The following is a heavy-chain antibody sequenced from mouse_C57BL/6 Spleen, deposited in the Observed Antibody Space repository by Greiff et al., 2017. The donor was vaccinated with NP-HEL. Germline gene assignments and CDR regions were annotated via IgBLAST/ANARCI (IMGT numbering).Heavy chain of an antibody. CDR3: ARGYSVLDY. V-gene: IGHV1-69*01. J-gene: IGHJ2*01. CDR1: GYTFTSYW. D-gene: IGHD2-12*01. CDR2: IDPSDSYT. Sequence: QVQLQQPGAELVMPGASVKLSCKASGYTFTSYWMHWVKQRPGQGLEWIGEIDPSDSYTNYNQKFKGNSTLTVDKSSSTAYMQLSSLTSEDSAVYYCARGYSVLDYWGQGTTLTVSS.